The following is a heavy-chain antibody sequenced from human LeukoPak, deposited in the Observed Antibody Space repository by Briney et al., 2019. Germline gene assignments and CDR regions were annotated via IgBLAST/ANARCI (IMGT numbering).Heavy chain of an antibody. CDR1: GGSISSGDYY. CDR3: ASRRMDYYYDSSGYSIPNYYFDY. J-gene: IGHJ4*02. Sequence: PSETLSLTCTVSGGSISSGDYYWSWIRQPPGKGLEWIGYIYYSGSTYYNPSLKSRVTISVDTSKNQFSLKLSSVTAADTAVYYCASRRMDYYYDSSGYSIPNYYFDYWGQGTLVTVSS. V-gene: IGHV4-30-4*01. CDR2: IYYSGST. D-gene: IGHD3-22*01.